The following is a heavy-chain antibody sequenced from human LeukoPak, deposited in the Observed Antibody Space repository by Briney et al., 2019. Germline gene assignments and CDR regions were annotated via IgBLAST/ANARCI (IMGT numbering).Heavy chain of an antibody. CDR2: IIPIFGTA. CDR3: ARPSIGGSSGWPFDY. Sequence: ASVKVSCKASGGTFSSYAISWVRQAPGQGLEWMGGIIPIFGTANYAQKFQGRVTITADESTSTAYMELSSLRSEDTAVYYCARPSIGGSSGWPFDYWGQGTLVTVSS. CDR1: GGTFSSYA. D-gene: IGHD6-19*01. V-gene: IGHV1-69*13. J-gene: IGHJ4*02.